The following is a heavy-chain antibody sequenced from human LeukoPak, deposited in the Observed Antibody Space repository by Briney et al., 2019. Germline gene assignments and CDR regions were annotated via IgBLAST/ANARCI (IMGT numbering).Heavy chain of an antibody. J-gene: IGHJ5*02. CDR1: GGSISSYY. V-gene: IGHV4-59*01. D-gene: IGHD3-10*01. CDR2: IYYSGST. Sequence: KASETLSLTCTVSGGSISSYYWSWIRQPPGKGLEWIGYIYYSGSTNYNPSLKSRVTISVDTSRNQFSLKLSSVTAADTAVYYCARFITMVRGVIGHWFDPWGQGTLVTVSS. CDR3: ARFITMVRGVIGHWFDP.